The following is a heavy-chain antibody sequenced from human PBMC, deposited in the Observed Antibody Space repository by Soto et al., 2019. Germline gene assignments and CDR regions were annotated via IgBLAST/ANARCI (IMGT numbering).Heavy chain of an antibody. CDR1: GGSISSGGYY. D-gene: IGHD2-15*01. Sequence: QVQLQESCPGLVKPSQTLSLTCTVSGGSISSGGYYWSWIRQHPGKGLEWIVYIYYSGSTYYNPSLKSRVTISVDTSKNQFSLKLSSVTAADTAVYYCARDRASAAYYYYGMDVWGQGTTVTVSS. CDR3: ARDRASAAYYYYGMDV. CDR2: IYYSGST. J-gene: IGHJ6*02. V-gene: IGHV4-31*03.